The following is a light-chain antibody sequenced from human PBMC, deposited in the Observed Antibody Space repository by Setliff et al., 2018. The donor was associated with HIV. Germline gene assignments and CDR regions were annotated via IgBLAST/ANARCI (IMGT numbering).Light chain of an antibody. V-gene: IGLV2-14*03. Sequence: QSVLTQPASVSGSPGQSITISCTGTSSDVGRYNYVSWYQQHPGKTPKLIIYDVSKWPSGVSNRFSASKSGNTASLTISELQAEDEADYYCCSYTSISTYVFGTGTKVTV. J-gene: IGLJ1*01. CDR3: CSYTSISTYV. CDR2: DVS. CDR1: SSDVGRYNY.